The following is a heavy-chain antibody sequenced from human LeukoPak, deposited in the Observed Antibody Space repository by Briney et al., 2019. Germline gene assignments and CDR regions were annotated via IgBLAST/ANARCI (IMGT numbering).Heavy chain of an antibody. CDR3: ARDRVSYGVDY. Sequence: PSETLSLTCTVSGGSIISYYWSWIRQPAGKGLEWIGRIYSSESTNYHPSLKSRVTMSVDTSKNQFSLKLSSVTAADTAVYYCARDRVSYGVDYWGQGTLVTVSS. V-gene: IGHV4-4*07. CDR2: IYSSEST. CDR1: GGSIISYY. D-gene: IGHD4-17*01. J-gene: IGHJ4*02.